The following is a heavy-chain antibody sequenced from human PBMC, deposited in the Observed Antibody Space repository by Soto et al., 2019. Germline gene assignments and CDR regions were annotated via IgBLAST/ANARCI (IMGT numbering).Heavy chain of an antibody. CDR3: ARGYRQSGYSSSWVFDY. V-gene: IGHV4-31*03. CDR2: VYYSGST. Sequence: QVQLRESGPGLVKPSQTLSLTCTVSGGSINSGGYYWNWIRQHPGKGLEWIGYVYYSGSTYYNPLLRSRVIICGGTPANHFSLKLSSVTAADTAVYFGARGYRQSGYSSSWVFDYWGQGTLVYVSS. CDR1: GGSINSGGYY. D-gene: IGHD6-13*01. J-gene: IGHJ4*02.